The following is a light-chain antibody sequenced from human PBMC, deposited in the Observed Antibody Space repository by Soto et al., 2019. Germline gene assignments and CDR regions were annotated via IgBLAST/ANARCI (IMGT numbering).Light chain of an antibody. CDR1: QSVSSD. Sequence: EIVMTQSPATLSVSPGERATLSCRASQSVSSDLAWYHQKPGQAPRLLIYSASTRATGIPARFSGSGSGTEFTITINSLQSEDFAVYYCQQYNNWPRTFGKGTKVEIK. CDR2: SAS. CDR3: QQYNNWPRT. J-gene: IGKJ1*01. V-gene: IGKV3-15*01.